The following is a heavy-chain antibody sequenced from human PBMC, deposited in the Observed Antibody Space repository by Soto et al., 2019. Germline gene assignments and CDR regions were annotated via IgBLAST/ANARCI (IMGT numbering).Heavy chain of an antibody. CDR3: ASSQSEVRGVIIWYYNY. CDR1: GFTFSSYW. V-gene: IGHV3-23*01. CDR2: ISGSGGST. J-gene: IGHJ4*02. D-gene: IGHD3-10*01. Sequence: GGSLRLSCPASGFTFSSYWMHWVRQAPGKGLEWVSAISGSGGSTYYADSVKGRFTISRDNSKNTLYLQMNSLRAEDTAVYYCASSQSEVRGVIIWYYNYWGQGTLVNVSS.